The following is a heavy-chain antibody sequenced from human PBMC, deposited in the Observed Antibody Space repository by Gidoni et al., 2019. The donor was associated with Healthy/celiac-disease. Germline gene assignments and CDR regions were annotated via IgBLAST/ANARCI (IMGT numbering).Heavy chain of an antibody. CDR1: GFTVSSNY. CDR3: ARGPPTIMGGYYYYGMDV. V-gene: IGHV3-53*04. CDR2: IYSGGST. J-gene: IGHJ6*02. D-gene: IGHD5-12*01. Sequence: EVQLVESGGGLVQPGGSLRLSCAASGFTVSSNYMSWVRQAPGKGLEWVSVIYSGGSTYYADSVKGRFTISRHNSKNTLYLQMNSLRAEDTAVYYCARGPPTIMGGYYYYGMDVWGQGTTVTVSS.